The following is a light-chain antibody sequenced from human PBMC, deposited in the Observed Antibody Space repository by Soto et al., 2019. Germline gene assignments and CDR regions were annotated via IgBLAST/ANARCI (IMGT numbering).Light chain of an antibody. V-gene: IGKV4-1*01. CDR3: QQYDSVPLT. Sequence: DIVMTQSPDSLALSLGERATINCKSSQSVLYSPTNKNYLAWYQQKPGQSPRLLISWASTRQSGVPDRFSGSGSGTDFTLTTSNLQAENVAVYYCQQYDSVPLTFGGGTTVEI. J-gene: IGKJ4*01. CDR1: QSVLYSPTNKNY. CDR2: WAS.